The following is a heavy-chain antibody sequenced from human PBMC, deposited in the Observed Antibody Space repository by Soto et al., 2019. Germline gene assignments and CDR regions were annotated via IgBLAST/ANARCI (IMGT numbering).Heavy chain of an antibody. CDR2: ISDSGGST. J-gene: IGHJ4*02. CDR1: GSTFSSDD. V-gene: IGHV3-23*01. CDR3: AKDGGWSLAVAGLFDY. D-gene: IGHD6-19*01. Sequence: EVHLLEYGGGLVQPGGSLRLSCVVSGSTFSSDDMSWVRQAPGRGLEWVSGISDSGGSTYYADSVKGRFTISRYNAKNTVYLQMKRLRVEDTALYYCAKDGGWSLAVAGLFDYWGPGTQVTVAS.